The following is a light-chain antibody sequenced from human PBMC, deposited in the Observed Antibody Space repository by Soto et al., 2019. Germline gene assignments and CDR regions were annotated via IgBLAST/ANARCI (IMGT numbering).Light chain of an antibody. CDR3: QQYNSWPIT. CDR1: QSVSSN. Sequence: IGLAQSAATLSLSPGERATLSCRASQSVSSNLAWYQQKPGQAPRRVIYGASTWGTGVPPRFTGSGSGTEFTLTISGLQSEDFAVYYCQQYNSWPITFGQGTRLETK. J-gene: IGKJ5*01. V-gene: IGKV3D-15*01. CDR2: GAS.